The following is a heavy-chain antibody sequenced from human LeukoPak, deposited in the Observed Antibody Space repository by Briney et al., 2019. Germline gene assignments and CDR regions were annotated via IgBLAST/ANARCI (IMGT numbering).Heavy chain of an antibody. J-gene: IGHJ4*02. CDR1: GYTFTSYG. Sequence: ASVKVSCKASGYTFTSYGIGWVRQAPGQGLEWMGWISAYNGNTNYAQKLQGRVTMTTDTSTSTAYMELRSLRSDDTAVYYCARDYYYDSSGYYWSYWGQGTLVTVSS. D-gene: IGHD3-22*01. V-gene: IGHV1-18*01. CDR3: ARDYYYDSSGYYWSY. CDR2: ISAYNGNT.